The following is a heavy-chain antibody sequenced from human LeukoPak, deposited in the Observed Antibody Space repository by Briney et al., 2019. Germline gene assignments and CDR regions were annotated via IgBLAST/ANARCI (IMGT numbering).Heavy chain of an antibody. J-gene: IGHJ4*02. V-gene: IGHV1-18*01. CDR3: ARDNDSRDPPHFDY. CDR1: GYTFTSYG. CDR2: ISAYNGNT. Sequence: ASVKVSCKASGYTFTSYGISWVRQAPGQGLEWMGWISAYNGNTNYAQKLQGRVTMTTDTSTSTAYTELRRLRSDDTAVYHCARDNDSRDPPHFDYWGQGTLVTVSS. D-gene: IGHD3-16*01.